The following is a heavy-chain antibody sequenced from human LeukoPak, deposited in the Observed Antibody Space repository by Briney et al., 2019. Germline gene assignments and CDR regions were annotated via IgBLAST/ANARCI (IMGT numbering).Heavy chain of an antibody. CDR1: GGTFSSYA. D-gene: IGHD2-21*02. CDR2: IIPIFGIA. CDR3: AKTASEYYFDY. Sequence: SVKVSCKASGGTFSSYAISWVRQAPGQGLEWMGRIIPIFGIANYAQKFQSRVTITADKSTSTAYMELSSLRSEDTAVYYCAKTASEYYFDYWGQGTLVTVSS. J-gene: IGHJ4*02. V-gene: IGHV1-69*04.